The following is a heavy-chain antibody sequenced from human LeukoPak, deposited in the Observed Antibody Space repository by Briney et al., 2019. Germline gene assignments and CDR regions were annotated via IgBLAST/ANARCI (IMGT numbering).Heavy chain of an antibody. D-gene: IGHD6-13*01. Sequence: PSGTLSLTCAVSGGSISSSNWWSWVRQPPGKGLEWIGEIYHSGSTNYNPSLKSRVTISVDKSKNQFSLKLSSVTAADTAVYYCARHVVNRLAAAGNWFDPWGQGTLVTVSS. CDR2: IYHSGST. CDR3: ARHVVNRLAAAGNWFDP. CDR1: GGSISSSNW. V-gene: IGHV4-4*02. J-gene: IGHJ5*02.